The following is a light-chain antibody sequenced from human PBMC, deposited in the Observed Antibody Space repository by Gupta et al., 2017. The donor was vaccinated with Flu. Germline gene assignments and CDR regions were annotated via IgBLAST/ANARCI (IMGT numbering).Light chain of an antibody. CDR1: KLGDKY. J-gene: IGLJ2*01. V-gene: IGLV3-1*01. CDR2: QDS. Sequence: SPGQTASITCSGDKLGDKYACWYQQKPGQSPVLVIYQDSKRPSGIPERFSGSNSGNTATLTISGTQAMDEADYYCQAWDSSGVVFGGGTKLTVL. CDR3: QAWDSSGVV.